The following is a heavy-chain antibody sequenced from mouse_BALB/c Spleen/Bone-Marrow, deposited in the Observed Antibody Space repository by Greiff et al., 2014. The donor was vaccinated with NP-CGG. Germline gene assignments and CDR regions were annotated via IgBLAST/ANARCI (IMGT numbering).Heavy chain of an antibody. D-gene: IGHD2-1*01. CDR3: VRGNYGNYVDYFDV. CDR2: INSDGGST. V-gene: IGHV5-6-3*01. CDR1: GFTFSNYG. J-gene: IGHJ2*01. Sequence: EVKLQESGGGLVQPGGSLKLSCAASGFTFSNYGMSWVRQTPDKRLELVATINSDGGSTYYPDSVKGRFTIYRDTAKNTLYLQMSSLKSEETAMYYCVRGNYGNYVDYFDVWGQGTTLTVSS.